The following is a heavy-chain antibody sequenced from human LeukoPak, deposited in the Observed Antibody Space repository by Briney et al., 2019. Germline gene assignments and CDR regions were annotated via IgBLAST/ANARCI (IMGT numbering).Heavy chain of an antibody. CDR2: MYSGDST. CDR1: GFTVRSNY. V-gene: IGHV3-53*01. D-gene: IGHD5-18*01. CDR3: ARADGYSSWFVH. J-gene: IGHJ5*02. Sequence: PGGSLRLSCAASGFTVRSNYMTWVRQAPGKGLEWVSVMYSGDSTYYDDSVKGRFTISRDNYKNTLDLQMNSLRDEDTGVYYCARADGYSSWFVHWGQGTLVTVSS.